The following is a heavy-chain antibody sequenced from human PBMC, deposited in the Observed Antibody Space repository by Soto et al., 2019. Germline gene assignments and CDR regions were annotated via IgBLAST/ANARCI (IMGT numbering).Heavy chain of an antibody. D-gene: IGHD6-6*01. CDR1: GDSVSSNSAA. J-gene: IGHJ6*02. CDR3: ARARFLAARLSVPYYYYGMDV. Sequence: PSQTLSLPCAISGDSVSSNSAAWNWIRQSPSRGLEWLGRTYYRSKWYNDYAVSVKSRITINPDTSKNQFSLQLNSVTPEDTAVYYCARARFLAARLSVPYYYYGMDVWGQGTTVTVSS. V-gene: IGHV6-1*01. CDR2: TYYRSKWYN.